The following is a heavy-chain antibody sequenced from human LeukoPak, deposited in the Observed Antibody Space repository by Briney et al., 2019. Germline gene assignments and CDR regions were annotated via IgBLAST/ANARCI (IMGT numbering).Heavy chain of an antibody. CDR1: GFTFSSYS. CDR3: ARCTTGRTFGSLREIKRSREIDY. D-gene: IGHD1-1*01. V-gene: IGHV3-21*01. CDR2: ISSSSNN. Sequence: GGSLRLSCAASGFTFSSYSMNWVRQAPGKGLEWVSSISSSSNNYYADSVKGRFTISRDNAKNSLYLQMNSLRVEDTAVYYCARCTTGRTFGSLREIKRSREIDYWGQGTLVTVSP. J-gene: IGHJ4*02.